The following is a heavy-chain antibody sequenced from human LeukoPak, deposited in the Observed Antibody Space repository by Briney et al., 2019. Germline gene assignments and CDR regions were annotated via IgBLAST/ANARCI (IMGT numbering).Heavy chain of an antibody. CDR1: GFTFSRYR. CDR3: ARRCYYDSSGYDY. CDR2: ISGSSTDI. V-gene: IGHV3-21*06. D-gene: IGHD3-22*01. J-gene: IGHJ4*02. Sequence: GGSLRLSCAASGFTFSRYRMKWVRQAPGKGGEGVSSISGSSTDIYYADSVKGRFTISRDNAKNSVFLQINTLRAEDTAIYYCARRCYYDSSGYDYWGQGTLVTVSS.